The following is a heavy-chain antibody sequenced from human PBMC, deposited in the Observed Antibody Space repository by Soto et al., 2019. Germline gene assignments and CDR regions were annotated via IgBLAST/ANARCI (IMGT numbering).Heavy chain of an antibody. CDR3: VGYCSTTSCYKPHFDY. D-gene: IGHD2-2*02. J-gene: IGHJ4*02. CDR1: GFTFSGSA. CDR2: IRSKANNYAT. Sequence: EVQLVESGGGLVQPGGSLKLSCAASGFTFSGSAIHWVRQASGKGLEWVGRIRSKANNYATAYAASVNGRFTISTDDSKKAAYLQMNSLKTEDTAVYYCVGYCSTTSCYKPHFDYWGQGTLVTVSS. V-gene: IGHV3-73*02.